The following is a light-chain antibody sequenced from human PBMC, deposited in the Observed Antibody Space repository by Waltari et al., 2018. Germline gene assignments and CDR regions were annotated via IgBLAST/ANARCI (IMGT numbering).Light chain of an antibody. CDR2: EVS. J-gene: IGLJ2*01. CDR3: SSYAGSNNLGV. Sequence: QSALTQPPSASGSPGQSVTISCSGTSSDVGGYHYVFVYPQPPGKAPQLIIYEVSKRPSGVPDRFSGSKSGNTASLTVSGLQAEDEADYYCSSYAGSNNLGVFGGGTKLTVL. V-gene: IGLV2-8*01. CDR1: SSDVGGYHY.